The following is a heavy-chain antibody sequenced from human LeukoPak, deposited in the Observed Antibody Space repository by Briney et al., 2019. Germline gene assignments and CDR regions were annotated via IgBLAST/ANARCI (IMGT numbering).Heavy chain of an antibody. V-gene: IGHV1-69*06. Sequence: SVKVSCKASGGTFSSYAISWVRQAPGQGLEWMGGIIPIFGTANYAQKFQGRVTITADKSTSTAYMELSSLRSEDTAVYYCASCSGSYYPRYFQHWGQGALVTVSS. CDR3: ASCSGSYYPRYFQH. CDR1: GGTFSSYA. J-gene: IGHJ1*01. CDR2: IIPIFGTA. D-gene: IGHD1-26*01.